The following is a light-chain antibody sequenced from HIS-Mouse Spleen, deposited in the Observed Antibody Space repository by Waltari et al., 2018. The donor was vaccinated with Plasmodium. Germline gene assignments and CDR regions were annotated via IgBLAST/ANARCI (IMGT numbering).Light chain of an antibody. CDR2: EDS. J-gene: IGLJ3*02. Sequence: SYELTPPPSVSVSPGQTARITCSGDALPKKYASWYQQKSGQAPVLVIYEDSKRPSGIPERFSGSSSGTMATLTISGAQVEDEADYYCYSTDSSGNHSRVFGGGTKLTVL. CDR1: ALPKKY. V-gene: IGLV3-10*01. CDR3: YSTDSSGNHSRV.